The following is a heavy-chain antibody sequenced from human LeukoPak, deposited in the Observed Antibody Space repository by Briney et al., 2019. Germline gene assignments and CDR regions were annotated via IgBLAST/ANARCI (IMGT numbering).Heavy chain of an antibody. J-gene: IGHJ3*02. CDR3: ARGSWGSAASAPDSFDI. Sequence: SETLSLTCTVSGGSINSYYWSWIRQPPGKGLEWIGYIYYSGSTNYNPSLQSRATISVDTSKNQFSLKLSSVTAADTAVYYCARGSWGSAASAPDSFDIWGPGAMVTVSS. D-gene: IGHD6-13*01. V-gene: IGHV4-59*08. CDR1: GGSINSYY. CDR2: IYYSGST.